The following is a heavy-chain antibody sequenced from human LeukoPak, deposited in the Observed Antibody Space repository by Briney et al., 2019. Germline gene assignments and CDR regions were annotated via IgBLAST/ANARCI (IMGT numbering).Heavy chain of an antibody. CDR2: MNPNSGNT. D-gene: IGHD2-2*02. CDR1: GYTFTSYD. V-gene: IGHV1-8*01. Sequence: ASVKVSCKASGYTFTSYDINWVRQATGQGLEWMGWMNPNSGNTGYAQKFQGRVTMTRNTSISTAYMELSSLRSEDTAVYYCARGDIVVVPAAIMRAYYYYGMDVWGQGTTVTVSS. CDR3: ARGDIVVVPAAIMRAYYYYGMDV. J-gene: IGHJ6*02.